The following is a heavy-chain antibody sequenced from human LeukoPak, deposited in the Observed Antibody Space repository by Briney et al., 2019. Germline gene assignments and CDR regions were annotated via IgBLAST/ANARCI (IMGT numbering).Heavy chain of an antibody. CDR1: GFSVTTND. CDR2: IYSGERT. D-gene: IGHD3-16*01. Sequence: GGSLRLSCAVSGFSVTTNDVSWVRQAPGKGLEWVSVIYSGERTYYAASVKGRFTISRDNSKNTLYLQMNNLRAEDTAIYYCAKNWGDDWGQGNLVTVSS. V-gene: IGHV3-53*01. J-gene: IGHJ4*02. CDR3: AKNWGDD.